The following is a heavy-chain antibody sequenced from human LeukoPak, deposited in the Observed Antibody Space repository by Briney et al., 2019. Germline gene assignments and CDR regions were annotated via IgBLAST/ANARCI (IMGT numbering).Heavy chain of an antibody. Sequence: GGSLRLSCAASGFTFSSYSMNWVRQAPGKGLEWVSSISSSTYIYYADSVKGRFTISRDNAKNSLYLQMNSLRAEDTAVYYCARGDCGGDCSIDYWGQGTLVTVSS. CDR3: ARGDCGGDCSIDY. V-gene: IGHV3-21*01. CDR1: GFTFSSYS. CDR2: ISSSTYI. D-gene: IGHD2-21*02. J-gene: IGHJ4*02.